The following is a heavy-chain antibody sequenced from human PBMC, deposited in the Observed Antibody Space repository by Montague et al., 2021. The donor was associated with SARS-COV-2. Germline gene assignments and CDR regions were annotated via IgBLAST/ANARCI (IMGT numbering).Heavy chain of an antibody. CDR1: GFSLSTSGMC. D-gene: IGHD7-27*01. CDR3: ARDWGCTHFDY. Sequence: PALVKPTQTLTLTCTFSGFSLSTSGMCVSWIRQPPGKALEWLARIDWDDDRYYSTSLKTRLTISKDTSKNQVVLTMANMDPVDTATYYCARDWGCTHFDYWGQGTMVTVSS. CDR2: IDWDDDR. V-gene: IGHV2-70*11. J-gene: IGHJ4*02.